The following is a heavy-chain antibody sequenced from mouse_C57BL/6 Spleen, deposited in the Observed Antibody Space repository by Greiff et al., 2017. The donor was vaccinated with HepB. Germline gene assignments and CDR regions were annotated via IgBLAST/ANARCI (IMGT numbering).Heavy chain of an antibody. V-gene: IGHV1-61*01. CDR1: GYTFTSYW. D-gene: IGHD1-1*01. J-gene: IGHJ2*01. CDR2: IYPSDSET. CDR3: ARSTTVVSYYFDY. Sequence: QVQLQQPGAELVRPGSSVKLSCKASGYTFTSYWMDWVKQRPGQGLEWIGNIYPSDSETHYNQKFKDKATLTVDKSSSTAYMQLSSLTSEDSAVYYCARSTTVVSYYFDYWGQGTTLTVSS.